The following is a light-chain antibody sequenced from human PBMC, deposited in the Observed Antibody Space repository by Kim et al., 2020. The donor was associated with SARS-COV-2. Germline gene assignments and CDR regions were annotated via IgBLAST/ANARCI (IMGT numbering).Light chain of an antibody. CDR3: QQYVSSPT. J-gene: IGKJ5*01. CDR1: QSVSSSD. CDR2: GAS. V-gene: IGKV3-20*01. Sequence: EIVLTQSPVTLSLSPGERATLSCRASQSVSSSDLAWYQQKPGQAPRLLIYGASSRATDIPDRFSGSGSGTDFTLTISRLEPEDFAVYYCQQYVSSPTFGQGTRLEIK.